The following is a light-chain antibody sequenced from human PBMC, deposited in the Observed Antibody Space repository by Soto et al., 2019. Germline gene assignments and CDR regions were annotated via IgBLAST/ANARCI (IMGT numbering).Light chain of an antibody. Sequence: ENVLTQSPATLSLSSGERATLSCRASQSISTYVAWYQQTPGQAPRLLIYDTSKSATGIPDRFSGSGSGSDFTLTIHSLEPEDFAVYFCQQRTNWPYGWTFGQGTKLEIK. CDR1: QSISTY. CDR2: DTS. V-gene: IGKV3-11*01. J-gene: IGKJ1*01. CDR3: QQRTNWPYGWT.